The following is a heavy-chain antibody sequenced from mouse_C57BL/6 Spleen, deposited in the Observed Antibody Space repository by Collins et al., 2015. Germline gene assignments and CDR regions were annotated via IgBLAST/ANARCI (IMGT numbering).Heavy chain of an antibody. Sequence: GKATLTADKSSSTAYMQLSSLTSEDSAVYFCARSGDYDDFDYWGQGTTLTVSS. D-gene: IGHD2-4*01. V-gene: IGHV1-80*01. CDR3: ARSGDYDDFDY. J-gene: IGHJ2*01.